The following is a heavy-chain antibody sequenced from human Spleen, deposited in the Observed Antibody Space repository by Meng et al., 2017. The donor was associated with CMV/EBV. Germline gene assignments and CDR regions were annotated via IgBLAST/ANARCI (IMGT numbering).Heavy chain of an antibody. CDR2: IHYSGST. Sequence: GSLRLSCIVSGGSINSYYWSWMRQPPGKGLEWIGNIHYSGSTTYNPSLRSRVAISVDTSKNHFSLKLSSVTAADTAVYYCARESWDLQRDWGQGTLVTVSS. J-gene: IGHJ4*02. V-gene: IGHV4-59*01. CDR1: GGSINSYY. D-gene: IGHD1-26*01. CDR3: ARESWDLQRD.